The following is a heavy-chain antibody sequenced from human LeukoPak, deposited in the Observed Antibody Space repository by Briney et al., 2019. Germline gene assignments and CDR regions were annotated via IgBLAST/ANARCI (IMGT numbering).Heavy chain of an antibody. D-gene: IGHD3-22*01. CDR2: ISSSSSTI. Sequence: GGSLRLSCAASGFTFSSYSLNWVRQAPGKGLEWVSYISSSSSTIYYADSVKGRFTISRDNAKNSLYLQMNSMRAEDTAVYYCARDGYDSSGYPETLRYWSQGTLVTVSS. V-gene: IGHV3-48*01. J-gene: IGHJ4*02. CDR1: GFTFSSYS. CDR3: ARDGYDSSGYPETLRY.